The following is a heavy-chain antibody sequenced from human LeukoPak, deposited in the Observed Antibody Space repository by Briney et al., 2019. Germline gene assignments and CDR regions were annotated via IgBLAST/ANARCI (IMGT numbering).Heavy chain of an antibody. Sequence: GGSLRLSCAASGFTVSSNYMSWVRQAPGKGLEWVSVIYSGGSTYNADSVKGRFTISRDNAKNSLYLQMNSLRAEDTAVYYCAREVSEPSYSSYGMDVWGKGTTVTVSS. D-gene: IGHD4-11*01. CDR1: GFTVSSNY. V-gene: IGHV3-53*01. CDR2: IYSGGST. CDR3: AREVSEPSYSSYGMDV. J-gene: IGHJ6*04.